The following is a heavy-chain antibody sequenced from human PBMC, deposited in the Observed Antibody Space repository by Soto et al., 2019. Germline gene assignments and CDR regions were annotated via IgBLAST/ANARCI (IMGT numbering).Heavy chain of an antibody. J-gene: IGHJ5*02. CDR1: GDSVSSNSAA. CDR3: ASTPDCSGGSCYSPWFDP. D-gene: IGHD2-15*01. V-gene: IGHV6-1*01. Sequence: SQTLSLTCAISGDSVSSNSAAWNWIRQSPSRGLEWLGRTYYRSKWYNDYAVSVKSRITINPDTSKNQFSLQLNSVTPEDRAVYYCASTPDCSGGSCYSPWFDPWGQGTLVTVSS. CDR2: TYYRSKWYN.